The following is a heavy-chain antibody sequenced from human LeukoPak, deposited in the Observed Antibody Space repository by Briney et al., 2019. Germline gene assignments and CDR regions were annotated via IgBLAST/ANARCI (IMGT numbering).Heavy chain of an antibody. D-gene: IGHD5-18*01. V-gene: IGHV4-34*01. Sequence: PSETLSLTCAVYGVSFSGYYWSWIRQPPGKGLEWIGEINHSGSTNYNPSLKSRVTISVDTSKNQFSLKLSSVTAADTAVYYCARGSAMVNYWGQGTLVTVSS. CDR2: INHSGST. J-gene: IGHJ4*02. CDR1: GVSFSGYY. CDR3: ARGSAMVNY.